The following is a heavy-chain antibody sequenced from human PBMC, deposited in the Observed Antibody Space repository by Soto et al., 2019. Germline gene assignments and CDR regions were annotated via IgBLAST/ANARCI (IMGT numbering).Heavy chain of an antibody. CDR1: GFTFSSSA. Sequence: EVQLLESGGGLVQPGGSLRLSCAASGFTFSSSAMSWVRQAPGKGLEWVSTITASSGSTHYADSVKGRFTISRDNSKNTLYLQMNNLTVEDTVGYYCANKGKIYGGGLDIWGQGTAVIVSS. CDR2: ITASSGST. CDR3: ANKGKIYGGGLDI. J-gene: IGHJ6*02. V-gene: IGHV3-23*01. D-gene: IGHD3-3*01.